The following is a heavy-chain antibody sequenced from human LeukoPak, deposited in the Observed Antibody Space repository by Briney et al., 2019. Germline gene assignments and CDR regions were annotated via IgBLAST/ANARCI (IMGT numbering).Heavy chain of an antibody. J-gene: IGHJ4*02. CDR2: ISGNGIDT. CDR3: ARDFRQHCSSTSCYLSY. CDR1: GFTFSSYG. Sequence: GGSLRLSCAASGFTFSSYGMSWVRQAPGKGLEWVSSISGNGIDTYYADSVKGRFTISRDNSKNTLYLQMNSLRAEDTAVYYCARDFRQHCSSTSCYLSYWGQGTLVTVSS. V-gene: IGHV3-23*01. D-gene: IGHD2-2*01.